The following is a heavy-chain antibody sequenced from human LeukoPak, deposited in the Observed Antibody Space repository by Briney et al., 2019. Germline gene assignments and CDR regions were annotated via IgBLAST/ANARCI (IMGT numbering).Heavy chain of an antibody. CDR3: AKDAQRGFDYSNSLEY. CDR1: GFTFSHYG. CDR2: IWHDGSSR. V-gene: IGHV3-33*06. D-gene: IGHD4-11*01. J-gene: IGHJ4*02. Sequence: PGGSLRLSCAASGFTFSHYGMHWVRQAPGKGLEWVAVIWHDGSSRYYADSVKGRFTISRDSSRNTVYLQMNSLRAEDTAVYYCAKDAQRGFDYSNSLEYWGRGNLVTVSS.